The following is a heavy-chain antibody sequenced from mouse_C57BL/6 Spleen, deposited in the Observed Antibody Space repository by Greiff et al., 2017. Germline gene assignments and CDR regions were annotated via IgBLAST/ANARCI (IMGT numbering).Heavy chain of an antibody. Sequence: QVQLQQPGAELVRPGSSVKLSCKASGYTFTSYWMDWVKQRPGQGLEWIGNIYPSDSETHYNQKFKDKATLTVDKSSSTAYMQLSSLTSEDSAVYYCAREAQATGYWYFDVWGTGTTVTVSS. CDR1: GYTFTSYW. CDR2: IYPSDSET. V-gene: IGHV1-61*01. CDR3: AREAQATGYWYFDV. D-gene: IGHD3-2*02. J-gene: IGHJ1*03.